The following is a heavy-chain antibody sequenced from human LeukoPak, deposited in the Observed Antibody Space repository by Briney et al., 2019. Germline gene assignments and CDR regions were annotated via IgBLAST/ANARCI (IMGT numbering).Heavy chain of an antibody. D-gene: IGHD6-19*01. CDR3: AKRHSSGWYFVDY. CDR2: ISNDGINK. J-gene: IGHJ4*02. Sequence: PGGSLRLSCAASGFTFSSYGMHWVRQAPGKGLEWVAVISNDGINKYYADSVKGRFTISRDNSKNTLYLQMNSQRAEDTAVYYCAKRHSSGWYFVDYWGQGTLVTVSS. CDR1: GFTFSSYG. V-gene: IGHV3-30*18.